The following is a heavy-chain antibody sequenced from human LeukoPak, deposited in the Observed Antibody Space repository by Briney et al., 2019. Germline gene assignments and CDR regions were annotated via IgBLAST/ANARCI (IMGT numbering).Heavy chain of an antibody. D-gene: IGHD3-16*02. J-gene: IGHJ4*02. CDR2: ISGYNGDT. V-gene: IGHV1-18*01. CDR1: GYTFNTYG. Sequence: ASVTVSCKTSGYTFNTYGISWVRQAPGQGLEWMGWISGYNGDTNSAQKLQGRVTLTTDAYTSTAYMELGNLRSDDTAVYYCAREEYVWGSYRYFDYWGQGTLVTVSS. CDR3: AREEYVWGSYRYFDY.